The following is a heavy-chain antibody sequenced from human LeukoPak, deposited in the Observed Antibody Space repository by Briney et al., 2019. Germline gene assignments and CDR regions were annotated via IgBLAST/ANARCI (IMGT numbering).Heavy chain of an antibody. CDR2: ISGSGGIT. V-gene: IGHV3-23*01. CDR3: AKGPYYYDSSGYSRRWFDP. CDR1: GFTFSRYA. D-gene: IGHD3-22*01. Sequence: GGSLRLSCAASGFTFSRYAMSWVRQPPGKGLEWVSSISGSGGITYYADSVKGRFTISRDNSRNTLYLQMSSLRAEDTAVYHCAKGPYYYDSSGYSRRWFDPWGQGTLVTVSS. J-gene: IGHJ5*02.